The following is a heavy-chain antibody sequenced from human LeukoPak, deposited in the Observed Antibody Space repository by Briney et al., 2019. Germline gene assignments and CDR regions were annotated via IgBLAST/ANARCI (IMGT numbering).Heavy chain of an antibody. CDR2: ISGSGDST. CDR1: GFTFSSYA. Sequence: GGSLRLSCAASGFTFSSYAMSWVRQAPGRGLEWVSTISGSGDSTYYADSVKGRFTISRDNTKNTLYLQMNSLRPEDTAVYYCPKGCASTSCYTSEYWGQGTLVTVSS. D-gene: IGHD2-2*02. CDR3: PKGCASTSCYTSEY. V-gene: IGHV3-23*01. J-gene: IGHJ4*02.